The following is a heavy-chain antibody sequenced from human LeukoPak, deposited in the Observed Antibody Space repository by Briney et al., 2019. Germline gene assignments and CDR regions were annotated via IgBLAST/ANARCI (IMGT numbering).Heavy chain of an antibody. V-gene: IGHV4-59*12. Sequence: PSETLSLTCTVSGGSISSYYWSWIRQPPGKGLEWIGDIYYSGSTNYNPSLKSRVTISVDTSKNQFSLKLSSVTGADTAVYYCARDQVGAAAGAASAFDIWGQGTMVTVSS. D-gene: IGHD6-13*01. CDR3: ARDQVGAAAGAASAFDI. CDR1: GGSISSYY. CDR2: IYYSGST. J-gene: IGHJ3*02.